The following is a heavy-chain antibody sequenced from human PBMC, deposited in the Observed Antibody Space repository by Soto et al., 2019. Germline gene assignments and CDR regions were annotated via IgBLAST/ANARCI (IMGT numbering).Heavy chain of an antibody. CDR1: GGSISSSSYY. D-gene: IGHD3-3*01. CDR3: ARGHYDFWSGYFATIDY. V-gene: IGHV4-39*07. Sequence: SETLSLSCTVSGGSISSSSYYGGWIRQPPGKGLEWIGHIYYSGNTYYNPSLKSRVTISADTSKDQFSLKLTSVTAADTAVYYCARGHYDFWSGYFATIDYWGQGTLVTVSS. CDR2: IYYSGNT. J-gene: IGHJ4*02.